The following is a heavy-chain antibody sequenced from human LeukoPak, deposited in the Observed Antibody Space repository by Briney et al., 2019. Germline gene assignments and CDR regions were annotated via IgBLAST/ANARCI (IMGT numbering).Heavy chain of an antibody. CDR3: AKAKTEAMVLPGNY. CDR1: GFTFSNYA. V-gene: IGHV3-23*01. J-gene: IGHJ4*02. Sequence: PGWSLTLSCAASGFTFSNYAMSWVRQAPGKGREGVSTISGSGDTTYYADSVKGRFTISRDNSKNTLYLQMNSLRAEDTAVYYCAKAKTEAMVLPGNYWGQGTLVTVSS. D-gene: IGHD5-18*01. CDR2: ISGSGDTT.